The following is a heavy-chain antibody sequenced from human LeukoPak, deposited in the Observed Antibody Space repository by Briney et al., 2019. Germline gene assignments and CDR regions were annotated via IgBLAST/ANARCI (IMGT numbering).Heavy chain of an antibody. D-gene: IGHD2-15*01. CDR1: GFTFSSYG. J-gene: IGHJ5*02. Sequence: PGRSLRLSCAASGFTFSSYGMHWVRQAPGKGLEWVAVISHDGSNIYYGDSVKGRFSISRDNSKNTLYLQMNSLRVEDTAAYYCAKDPYRVVVATGNYLDPWGQGTLVTVSS. V-gene: IGHV3-30*18. CDR2: ISHDGSNI. CDR3: AKDPYRVVVATGNYLDP.